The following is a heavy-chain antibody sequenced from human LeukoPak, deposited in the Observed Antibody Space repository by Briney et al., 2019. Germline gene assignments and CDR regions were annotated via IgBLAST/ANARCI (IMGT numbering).Heavy chain of an antibody. J-gene: IGHJ4*02. CDR3: ARDAETSLAN. Sequence: GGSLRLSCAASGFAVSSKYMNWVRQAPGKGLEWVTVIYLDGRADYADSVKGRSTISSDNSKNTVYLQMNSLKDEDTAVYYCARDAETSLANWGQGTLVTVSP. D-gene: IGHD5-24*01. CDR1: GFAVSSKY. CDR2: IYLDGRA. V-gene: IGHV3-66*01.